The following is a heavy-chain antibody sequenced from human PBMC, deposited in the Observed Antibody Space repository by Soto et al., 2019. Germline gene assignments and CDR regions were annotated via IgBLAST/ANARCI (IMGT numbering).Heavy chain of an antibody. J-gene: IGHJ6*02. CDR3: ARSQGSSTSLEIYDYYYYGMDV. V-gene: IGHV1-69*01. Sequence: QVQLVQSGAEVKKPGSSVKVSCKASGGTFGSYAISWVRQAPGQGLEWMGGIIPIPGTANYAQKFQGRVTNAADESTSTAYMELSSLRSEDTAVYYCARSQGSSTSLEIYDYYYYGMDVWGQGTTVTGSS. CDR2: IIPIPGTA. CDR1: GGTFGSYA. D-gene: IGHD2-2*01.